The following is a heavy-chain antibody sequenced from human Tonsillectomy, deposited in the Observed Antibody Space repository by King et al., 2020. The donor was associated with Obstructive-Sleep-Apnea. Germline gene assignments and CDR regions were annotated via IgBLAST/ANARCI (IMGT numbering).Heavy chain of an antibody. CDR3: ARHRGAAAGTYAFDI. Sequence: VPLVESGAEVKKPGESLKISCKGSGYSFTSYWLGWVRQMPGKGLEWMGIIYPGDSDTRYSPSFQGQVTISADKSISTAYLQWSSLKASDTAMYYCARHRGAAAGTYAFDIWGQGTMVTVSS. V-gene: IGHV5-51*01. J-gene: IGHJ3*02. D-gene: IGHD6-13*01. CDR2: IYPGDSDT. CDR1: GYSFTSYW.